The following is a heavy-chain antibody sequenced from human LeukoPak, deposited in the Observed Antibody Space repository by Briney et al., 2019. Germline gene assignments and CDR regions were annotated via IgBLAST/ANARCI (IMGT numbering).Heavy chain of an antibody. CDR2: TYYSGST. D-gene: IGHD3-10*01. CDR1: GGSISSSSYY. V-gene: IGHV4-39*01. Sequence: SETLSLTCTVSGGSISSSSYYWGWIRQPPGKGLEWIGSTYYSGSTYYNPSLKSRVTISVDTSKNQFSLKLSSVTAADTAVYYCATRRITMVRGVITNDAFDIWGQGTMVTVSS. CDR3: ATRRITMVRGVITNDAFDI. J-gene: IGHJ3*02.